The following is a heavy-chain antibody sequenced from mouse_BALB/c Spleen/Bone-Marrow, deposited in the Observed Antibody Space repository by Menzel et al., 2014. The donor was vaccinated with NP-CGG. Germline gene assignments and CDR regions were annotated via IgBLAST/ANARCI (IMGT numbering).Heavy chain of an antibody. D-gene: IGHD3-1*01. J-gene: IGHJ4*01. V-gene: IGHV1-81*01. CDR3: ARGLGLPFYATDY. CDR2: IYPGSGST. Sequence: VPLQQSVPELVKPGASVKLSCKASGYTFTDYVISWVKQRTGQGLEWIGEIYPGSGSTYYNEKFKGKATLTADKSSNTAYMQLSSLTSEDSAVYFCARGLGLPFYATDYCGQATPVT. CDR1: GYTFTDYV.